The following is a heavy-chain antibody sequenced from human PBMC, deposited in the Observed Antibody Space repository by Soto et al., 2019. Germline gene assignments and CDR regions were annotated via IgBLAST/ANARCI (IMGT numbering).Heavy chain of an antibody. CDR2: MYNTGST. D-gene: IGHD2-21*02. CDR1: GVSIIGYY. J-gene: IGHJ6*02. V-gene: IGHV4-59*01. Sequence: SETLSLTCTVSGVSIIGYYWSWIRQPPGKGLEWIGYMYNTGSTVYNPSFKSRVTISVDTSKNQFSLKLNSVTAADTAVYYCARDLWGYCGTDCYPLDVWGQGTTVTVSS. CDR3: ARDLWGYCGTDCYPLDV.